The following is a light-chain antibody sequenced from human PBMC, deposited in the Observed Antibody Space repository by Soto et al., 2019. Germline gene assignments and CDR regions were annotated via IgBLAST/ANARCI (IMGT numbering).Light chain of an antibody. V-gene: IGLV2-14*01. J-gene: IGLJ2*01. Sequence: QSVLTQPASVSGSPGQSITISCTGTSSDVGGYNYVSWYQQHPGTAPKLMIYDVSNRPSGFSNRFSGSKSGNTASLTISGLQAEDEADYYCSSYTSSSTVVFGGGTKVTVL. CDR3: SSYTSSSTVV. CDR1: SSDVGGYNY. CDR2: DVS.